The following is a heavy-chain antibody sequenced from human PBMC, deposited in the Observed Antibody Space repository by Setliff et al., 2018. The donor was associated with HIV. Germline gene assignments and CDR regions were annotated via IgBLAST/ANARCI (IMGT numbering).Heavy chain of an antibody. V-gene: IGHV4-4*02. J-gene: IGHJ4*02. CDR1: GGSISSSNW. D-gene: IGHD3-16*02. CDR2: IYHGGST. Sequence: PSETLSLTCAVSGGSISSSNWWRWVRQPPGKGLEWIGEIYHGGSTNYNPSLKSRVTMSVDTSKNQFSLNLTSVTAADTAVYYCARGRFVGFDYWGQGTLVTVSS. CDR3: ARGRFVGFDY.